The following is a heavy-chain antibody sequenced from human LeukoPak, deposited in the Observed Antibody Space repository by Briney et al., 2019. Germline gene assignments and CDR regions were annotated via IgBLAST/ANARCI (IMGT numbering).Heavy chain of an antibody. Sequence: SETLSLTCTVSGGSVSSGSYYWSWIRQPPGKGLEWIGYIYYSGSTNYNPSLKSRVTISVDTSENQFSLKLSSVTAADTAVYYCARAPRYSSSWYKPYYFDYWGQGTLVTVSS. CDR1: GGSVSSGSYY. D-gene: IGHD6-13*01. CDR3: ARAPRYSSSWYKPYYFDY. J-gene: IGHJ4*02. V-gene: IGHV4-61*01. CDR2: IYYSGST.